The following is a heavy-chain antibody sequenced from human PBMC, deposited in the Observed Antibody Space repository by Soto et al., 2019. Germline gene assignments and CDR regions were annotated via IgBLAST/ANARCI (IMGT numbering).Heavy chain of an antibody. Sequence: EVQLVESGGGLVQPGGSLRLSCTAGGFIFRSDEMNWVRQAPGKGLEWISYISSTGNTIYYADSVKGRFIISRDNAKKSLFLQMDSLRGEDTAVYFCAKGLGEAYFDYWGQGTLVTLSP. D-gene: IGHD3-16*01. V-gene: IGHV3-48*03. J-gene: IGHJ4*02. CDR2: ISSTGNTI. CDR1: GFIFRSDE. CDR3: AKGLGEAYFDY.